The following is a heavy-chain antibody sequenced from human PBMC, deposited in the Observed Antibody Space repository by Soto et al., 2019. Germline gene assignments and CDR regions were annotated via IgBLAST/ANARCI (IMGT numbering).Heavy chain of an antibody. J-gene: IGHJ2*01. CDR2: ISSGSATI. V-gene: IGHV3-48*02. CDR1: GFTFSTYS. CDR3: VRESASYSSSSGSYWYFDL. Sequence: EVQLVESGGGLVRPGGSLRLSCAASGFTFSTYSMNWVRQAPGQGLEWVSYISSGSATIYYADSVKGRFTISRDNAENSLYLQMNSLTDEDTAVYYCVRESASYSSSSGSYWYFDLWGGGTVITVSS. D-gene: IGHD6-6*01.